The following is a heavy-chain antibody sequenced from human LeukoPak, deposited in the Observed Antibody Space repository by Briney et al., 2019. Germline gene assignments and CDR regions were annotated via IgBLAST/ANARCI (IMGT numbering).Heavy chain of an antibody. CDR2: INHSGST. J-gene: IGHJ4*02. Sequence: SETLSLTCTVSGGSISTSNYYWSWIRQPPGKGLEWIGEINHSGSTNYNPSLKSRVTISVDTSKNQFSLKLSSVTAADTAVYYCASLLWGSYRSYDYWGQGTLVTVSS. V-gene: IGHV4-39*07. CDR3: ASLLWGSYRSYDY. CDR1: GGSISTSNYY. D-gene: IGHD3-16*02.